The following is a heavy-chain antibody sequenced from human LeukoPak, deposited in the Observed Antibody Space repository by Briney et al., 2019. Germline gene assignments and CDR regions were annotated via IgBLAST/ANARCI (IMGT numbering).Heavy chain of an antibody. CDR2: ISASGTT. CDR3: ARSVAVAGTGYNWFDP. V-gene: IGHV4-4*08. Sequence: PSETLSLTCSVSGGSISSHNWSWIRQAAGKGLEWLGHISASGTTNYNPSLKSRVTISVDTSKNQFSLKLSSVSAADTAVYYCARSVAVAGTGYNWFDPWGQGTLVTVSS. J-gene: IGHJ5*02. CDR1: GGSISSHN. D-gene: IGHD6-19*01.